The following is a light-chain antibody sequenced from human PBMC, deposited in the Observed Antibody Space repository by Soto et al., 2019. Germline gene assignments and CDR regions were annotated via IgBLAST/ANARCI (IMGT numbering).Light chain of an antibody. J-gene: IGKJ4*01. CDR1: QSVRTS. Sequence: DIQMTQSPSSLSTSVGDRVTITCRTSQSVRTSLHLYQQRPGKAPKLLIYWASSLQSGVPSRFSGSGSGTHCTLTISRLQSEDFATYYCQEGASRLTFGGGTKVEIK. CDR3: QEGASRLT. V-gene: IGKV1-39*01. CDR2: WAS.